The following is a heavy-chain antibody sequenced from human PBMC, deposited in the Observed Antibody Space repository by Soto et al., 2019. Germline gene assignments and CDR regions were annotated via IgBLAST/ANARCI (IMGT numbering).Heavy chain of an antibody. CDR3: ASLSSIYYTSYYGGYYFDY. CDR2: IFYSGNS. D-gene: IGHD3-3*01. V-gene: IGHV4-31*03. Sequence: QVQLQESGPGLVKPSQTLSLTCTVSGGSIRGGDYYWSWIRQHPGKGLEWIGYIFYSGNSFYNPSLKSGVTISVDTSKNEFSLQLSSVTAADTDIYYWASLSSIYYTSYYGGYYFDYWGQGTVVSVSS. J-gene: IGHJ4*02. CDR1: GGSIRGGDYY.